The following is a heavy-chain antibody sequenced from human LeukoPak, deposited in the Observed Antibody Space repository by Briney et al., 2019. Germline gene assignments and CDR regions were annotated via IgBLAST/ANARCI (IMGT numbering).Heavy chain of an antibody. J-gene: IGHJ6*03. D-gene: IGHD2-2*01. CDR1: GGSISSYY. CDR2: IYYSGST. Sequence: SETLSLTCTVSGGSISSYYWSWIRQPPGKGLEWIGYIYYSGSTNYNPSLKSRVTISVDTSKNQSSLKLSSVTAADTAVYYCAREGKDIVVVPAAMRYYYYMGVWGKGTTVTISS. CDR3: AREGKDIVVVPAAMRYYYYMGV. V-gene: IGHV4-59*01.